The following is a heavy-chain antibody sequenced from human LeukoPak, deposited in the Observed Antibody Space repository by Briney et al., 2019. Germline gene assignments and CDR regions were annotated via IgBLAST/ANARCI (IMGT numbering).Heavy chain of an antibody. V-gene: IGHV1-18*01. J-gene: IGHJ4*02. CDR3: AREVEQWLVREGFDY. Sequence: ASVKVSCKASGYTFTSYGISWVRQAPGQGLEWMGWISAYNGNTNYAQKLQGRVTMTTDTSTSTAYMELRSLRSEDTAVYYCAREVEQWLVREGFDYWGQGTLVTVSS. CDR1: GYTFTSYG. CDR2: ISAYNGNT. D-gene: IGHD6-19*01.